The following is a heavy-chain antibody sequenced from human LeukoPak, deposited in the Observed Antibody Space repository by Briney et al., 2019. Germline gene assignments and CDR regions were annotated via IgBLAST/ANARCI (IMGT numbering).Heavy chain of an antibody. Sequence: ASVKVSCKASGYTFTGYYMHWVRQAPGQGLEWMGWINPNSGGTNYAQKFQGRVTMTRDTSISTAYMELSRLRSDDTAVYYCARGDVLRFLEWLLPQPDFDYWGQGTLVTVSS. CDR3: ARGDVLRFLEWLLPQPDFDY. CDR1: GYTFTGYY. D-gene: IGHD3-3*01. CDR2: INPNSGGT. V-gene: IGHV1-2*02. J-gene: IGHJ4*02.